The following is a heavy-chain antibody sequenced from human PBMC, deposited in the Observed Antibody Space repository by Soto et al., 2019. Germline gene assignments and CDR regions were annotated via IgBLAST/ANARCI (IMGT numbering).Heavy chain of an antibody. Sequence: ASVKVSCKASGGTFSSYAISWVRQAPGQGLEWMGGIIPIFGTANYAQKFQGRVTITADESTSTAYMELSSLRSEDTAVYYCARDLKVGATGFGFDYWGQGTLVTVSS. CDR1: GGTFSSYA. CDR3: ARDLKVGATGFGFDY. D-gene: IGHD1-26*01. J-gene: IGHJ4*02. CDR2: IIPIFGTA. V-gene: IGHV1-69*13.